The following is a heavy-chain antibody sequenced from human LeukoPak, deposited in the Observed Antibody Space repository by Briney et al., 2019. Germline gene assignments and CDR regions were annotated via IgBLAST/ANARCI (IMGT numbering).Heavy chain of an antibody. J-gene: IGHJ4*02. CDR1: GYSFTSYW. CDR2: IYPDDSDT. Sequence: GESLKITCKGSGYSFTSYWIGWVRQMPGKGLEWMGIIYPDDSDTRYSPSFQGQVTISADKSISTAYLQWSSLKASDTAMYYCARQLRSFPITMVRGVLFDYWGQGTLVTVSS. D-gene: IGHD3-10*01. CDR3: ARQLRSFPITMVRGVLFDY. V-gene: IGHV5-51*01.